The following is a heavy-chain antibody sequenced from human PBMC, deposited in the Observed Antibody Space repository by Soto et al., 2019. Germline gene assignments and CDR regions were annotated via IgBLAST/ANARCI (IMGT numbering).Heavy chain of an antibody. CDR3: ARVPITMIRGPADV. J-gene: IGHJ6*02. CDR1: GFTFSSYG. Sequence: QVQLVESGGGVVQPGRSLRLSCAASGFTFSSYGMHWVRQAPGEGLEWVTVISFDGKNKYYAGSVKGRFTISRDSSNNTLYLQMNSLRPEDTAVYYCARVPITMIRGPADVWGQGTTVTVSS. CDR2: ISFDGKNK. V-gene: IGHV3-30*03. D-gene: IGHD3-10*01.